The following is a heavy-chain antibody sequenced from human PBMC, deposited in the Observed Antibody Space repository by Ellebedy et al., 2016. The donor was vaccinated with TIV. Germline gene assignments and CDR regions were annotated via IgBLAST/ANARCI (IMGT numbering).Heavy chain of an antibody. V-gene: IGHV3-7*01. Sequence: GGSLRLSCVTSGFSFRSYWMSWVRQAPGKGLEWVANIYQDGSNQYYVDSVKGRFTISRDTAKNSLYLQMNSLRDEDTAVYYCARGQRWPPSGYFDYWGQGTLVTVSS. CDR3: ARGQRWPPSGYFDY. D-gene: IGHD5-24*01. J-gene: IGHJ4*02. CDR2: IYQDGSNQ. CDR1: GFSFRSYW.